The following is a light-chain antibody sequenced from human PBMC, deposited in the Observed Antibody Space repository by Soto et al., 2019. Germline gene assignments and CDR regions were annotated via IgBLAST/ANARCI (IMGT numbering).Light chain of an antibody. CDR3: QQYETFSGT. Sequence: IQRIESASTMSASVGDTVTVTCRASQSVSGWLAWYQQKPGEAPKLLIYDASALPRGVPSRFSDSGSGTKFTLTIAGLQKDDFATYYCQQYETFSGTFCPGTKVDI. J-gene: IGKJ1*01. CDR2: DAS. V-gene: IGKV1-5*01. CDR1: QSVSGW.